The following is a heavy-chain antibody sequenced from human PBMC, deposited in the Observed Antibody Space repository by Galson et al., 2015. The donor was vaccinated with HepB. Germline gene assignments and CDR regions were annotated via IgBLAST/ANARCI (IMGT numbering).Heavy chain of an antibody. V-gene: IGHV7-4-1*02. D-gene: IGHD3-16*02. CDR2: INTNTGNP. Sequence: SVKVSCKASGYTFTNYAMDWVRQAPGQRLEWLGWINTNTGNPTYAQGFTGRFVFSLDTSVSTAYLQISSLKADDTAVYYCARGGRRIWGSYRTTSTFDYWAREAWSPSPQ. CDR3: ARGGRRIWGSYRTTSTFDY. J-gene: IGHJ4*02. CDR1: GYTFTNYA.